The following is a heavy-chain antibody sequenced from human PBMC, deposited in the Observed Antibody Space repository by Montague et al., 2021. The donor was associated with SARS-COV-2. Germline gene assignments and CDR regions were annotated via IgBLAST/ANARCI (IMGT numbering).Heavy chain of an antibody. CDR1: GGSFSDYY. V-gene: IGHV4-34*01. D-gene: IGHD3-22*01. J-gene: IGHJ2*01. Sequence: SETLSLTCAVHGGSFSDYYWSWIRQPPGKGLEWIGEINHSGSTNYNPSLKSRVTISVDTSKNQFSLKLSSVTAADTAVYYCARGALSISTRVVVFTGADWNFDLWGRGTLVTVSS. CDR3: ARGALSISTRVVVFTGADWNFDL. CDR2: INHSGST.